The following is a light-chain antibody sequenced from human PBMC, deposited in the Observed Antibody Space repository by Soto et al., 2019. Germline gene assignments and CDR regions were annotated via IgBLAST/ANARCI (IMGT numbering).Light chain of an antibody. V-gene: IGLV3-1*01. CDR3: QAWDTGAVV. CDR2: QDN. Sequence: SYELTQPPSVSVSPGQTASITCSADKLGDKYTCWYQQKPGQSPVLVIYQDNKRPSGIPERFSGSNSGNTATLTISGTQAMDEADYYCQAWDTGAVVFGGGTKLTVL. J-gene: IGLJ2*01. CDR1: KLGDKY.